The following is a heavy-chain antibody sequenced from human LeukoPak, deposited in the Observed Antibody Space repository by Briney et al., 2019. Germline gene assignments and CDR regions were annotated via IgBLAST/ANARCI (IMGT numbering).Heavy chain of an antibody. D-gene: IGHD1-1*01. Sequence: SVKVSCKASGGTFSSYAISWVRQAPGQGLEWMGRIIPILGIANYAQKFQGRVTITADKSTSTAYMELSSLRSDDTAIYYCARENWSEDYWGQGTLVTVSS. J-gene: IGHJ4*02. CDR3: ARENWSEDY. CDR2: IIPILGIA. CDR1: GGTFSSYA. V-gene: IGHV1-69*04.